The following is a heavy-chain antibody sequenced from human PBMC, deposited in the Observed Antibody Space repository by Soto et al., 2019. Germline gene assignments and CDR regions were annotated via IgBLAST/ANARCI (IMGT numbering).Heavy chain of an antibody. Sequence: GASVKVSCKASGYTFTSYDINCVRQATGQGLEWMGWMNPNSGNTGYAQKFQGRVTMTRNTSISTAYMELSSLRSEDTAVYYCAATGEIDDAFDIWGQGTMVTVSS. CDR2: MNPNSGNT. J-gene: IGHJ3*02. D-gene: IGHD7-27*01. CDR3: AATGEIDDAFDI. CDR1: GYTFTSYD. V-gene: IGHV1-8*01.